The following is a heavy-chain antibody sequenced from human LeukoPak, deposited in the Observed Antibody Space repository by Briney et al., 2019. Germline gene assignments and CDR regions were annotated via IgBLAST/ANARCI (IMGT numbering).Heavy chain of an antibody. CDR3: ARGRTTVTTQRYFDL. D-gene: IGHD4-11*01. V-gene: IGHV1-2*06. J-gene: IGHJ2*01. CDR2: INPNSGGT. Sequence: ASVKVSCKASGYTFTGYYMHWVRQAPGQGLEWMGRINPNSGGTNYAQNLQGRVTMTTDTSTSTAYMEPRSLRSDDTAVYYCARGRTTVTTQRYFDLWGRGTLVTVSS. CDR1: GYTFTGYY.